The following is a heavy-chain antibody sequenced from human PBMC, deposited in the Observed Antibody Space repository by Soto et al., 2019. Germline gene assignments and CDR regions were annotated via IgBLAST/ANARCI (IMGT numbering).Heavy chain of an antibody. CDR3: ARSIVVVTALDY. CDR1: GYISTSYV. V-gene: IGHV1-3*05. Sequence: QVQLVQSGAEEKNPAASVNVSCKSSGYISTSYVMRGVRAAAEQRLEWRGWINAGNGNTKYSQKLQGRVTITRNTSASTAYMELSSLRSEDTAVYYCARSIVVVTALDYWGQGTLVTVSS. D-gene: IGHD2-21*02. J-gene: IGHJ4*02. CDR2: INAGNGNT.